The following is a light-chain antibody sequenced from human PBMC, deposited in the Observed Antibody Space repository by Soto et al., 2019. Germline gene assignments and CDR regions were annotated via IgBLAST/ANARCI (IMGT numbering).Light chain of an antibody. CDR3: SSYTSLTTDV. CDR1: SSDVGGYNY. J-gene: IGLJ1*01. CDR2: DVS. Sequence: QSVLTQPASVSGSPGQSFTISCTGSSSDVGGYNYVSWYQHYPGKAPKLMIYDVSYRPSGVSDRFSGSKSGNTASLTISGLQAEDEADYYCSSYTSLTTDVFGTGTKLTVL. V-gene: IGLV2-14*03.